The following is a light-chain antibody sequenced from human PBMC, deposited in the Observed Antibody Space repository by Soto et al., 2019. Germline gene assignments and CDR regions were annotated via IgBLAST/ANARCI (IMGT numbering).Light chain of an antibody. V-gene: IGKV1-6*01. CDR2: AAS. CDR1: QGIRNE. CDR3: LQDYSYPRT. J-gene: IGKJ1*01. Sequence: AIQMTQSPSSLSASIGDRVTITCRASQGIRNELGWYQQKPGKAPILLIYAASSLQSGVPSRFSGSGSGTDFTLTICSLQPEDFATYYCLQDYSYPRTFGQGTKVEVK.